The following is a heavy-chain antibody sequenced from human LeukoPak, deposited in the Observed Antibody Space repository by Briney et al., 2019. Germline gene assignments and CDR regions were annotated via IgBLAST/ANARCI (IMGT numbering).Heavy chain of an antibody. V-gene: IGHV4-59*08. Sequence: SETLSLTCTVSGGSISSYYWSWIRQPPGKGLEWIGYIYYSGSTNYNPSLKSRVTISVDTSKNQFSLKLSSVTAADTDVYYCARHNREDPFDYWGQGTLVTVSS. D-gene: IGHD1-14*01. CDR3: ARHNREDPFDY. CDR2: IYYSGST. CDR1: GGSISSYY. J-gene: IGHJ4*02.